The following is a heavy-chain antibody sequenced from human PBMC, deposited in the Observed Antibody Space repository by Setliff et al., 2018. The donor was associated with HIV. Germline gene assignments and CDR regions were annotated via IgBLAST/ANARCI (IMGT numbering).Heavy chain of an antibody. CDR1: GGSFSGFY. V-gene: IGHV4-34*01. D-gene: IGHD6-13*01. CDR2: INHSGST. CDR3: ANFLPDTAAAGPRFDY. J-gene: IGHJ4*02. Sequence: SETLSITCAVYGGSFSGFYWSWIRQPPGKGLEWIGEINHSGSTTYNPSLKSRVTISVDTSKNHFSLKLSSVTAADTAVYYCANFLPDTAAAGPRFDYWGQGTLVTVS.